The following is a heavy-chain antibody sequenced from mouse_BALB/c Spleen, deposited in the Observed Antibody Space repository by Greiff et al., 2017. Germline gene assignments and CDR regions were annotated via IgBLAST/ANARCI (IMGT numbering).Heavy chain of an antibody. D-gene: IGHD1-1*01. V-gene: IGHV5-6-5*01. CDR1: GFTFSSYA. CDR2: ISSGGST. CDR3: ARGGKRDYYAMDY. Sequence: EVQLVGSGGGLVKPGGSLKLSCAASGFTFSSYAMSLVRQNPEKRLEWGASISSGGSTYYPDSVKGRFTISRDNARNILYLQMSSLRSEDTAMYYCARGGKRDYYAMDYWGQGTSVTVSS. J-gene: IGHJ4*01.